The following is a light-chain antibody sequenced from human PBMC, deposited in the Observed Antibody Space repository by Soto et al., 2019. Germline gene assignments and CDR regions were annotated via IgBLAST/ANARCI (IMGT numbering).Light chain of an antibody. V-gene: IGLV8-61*01. CDR3: VLSMGRCLWG. J-gene: IGLJ3*02. CDR1: AGSVSTNNY. Sequence: QAVVTQEPSFSVSPGGTVTLTCALSAGSVSTNNYPSWCQQTPGQAPRTLIFRTNTRSSGVPDRFSGAILGNKAALTITRAQADDESDYYCVLSMGRCLWGCGGGTKVTV. CDR2: RTN.